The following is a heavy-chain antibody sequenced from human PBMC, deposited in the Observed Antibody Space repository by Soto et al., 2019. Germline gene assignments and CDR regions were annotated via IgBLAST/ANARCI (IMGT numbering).Heavy chain of an antibody. V-gene: IGHV3-53*01. Sequence: GSLRLSCAASGFTVRSNYMSWFRQAQEKGLVWSSVMYSGGSKYYADYVRRRITISPDNSKTKLYLQLQSLRVADPAVSYCARDPPETRYGMDVWGPGTTVNVFS. D-gene: IGHD2-2*01. J-gene: IGHJ6*02. CDR3: ARDPPETRYGMDV. CDR2: MYSGGSK. CDR1: GFTVRSNY.